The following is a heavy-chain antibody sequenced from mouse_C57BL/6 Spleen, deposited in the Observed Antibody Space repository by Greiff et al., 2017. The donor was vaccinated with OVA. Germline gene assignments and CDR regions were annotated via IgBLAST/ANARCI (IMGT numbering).Heavy chain of an antibody. CDR1: GYTFTSYW. Sequence: QVQLKQSGAELVKPGASVKMSCKASGYTFTSYWITWVKQRPGQGLEWIGDIYPGSGSTNYNEKFKSKATLTVDTSSSTAYMQLSSLTSEDSAVYYCARDHYGSSIYYAMDYWGQGTSVTVSS. CDR2: IYPGSGST. D-gene: IGHD1-1*01. V-gene: IGHV1-55*01. CDR3: ARDHYGSSIYYAMDY. J-gene: IGHJ4*01.